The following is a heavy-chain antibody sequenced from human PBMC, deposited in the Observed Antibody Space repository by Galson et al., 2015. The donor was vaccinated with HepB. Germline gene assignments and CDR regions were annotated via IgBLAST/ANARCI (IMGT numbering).Heavy chain of an antibody. CDR3: AKDRQRVSCSGGSCGGAALGGTEFDY. V-gene: IGHV3-23*01. D-gene: IGHD2-15*01. Sequence: SLRLSCAASGFTFSSYAMSWVRQAPGKGLEWVSAISGSGGSTYYADSVKGRFTISRDNSKNTLYLQMNSLRAEDTAVYYCAKDRQRVSCSGGSCGGAALGGTEFDYWGQGTLVTVSS. J-gene: IGHJ4*02. CDR1: GFTFSSYA. CDR2: ISGSGGST.